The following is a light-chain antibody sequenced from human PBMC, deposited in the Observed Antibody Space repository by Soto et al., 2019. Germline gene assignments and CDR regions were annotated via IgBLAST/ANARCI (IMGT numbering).Light chain of an antibody. CDR2: DAS. CDR3: QQRASWPLT. J-gene: IGKJ4*01. CDR1: QSVHSF. Sequence: EIVLTQSPATLSLSPGERATLSCRASQSVHSFLAWFQQKPGQPPRLLIYDASNRATGIAARFSGFGSGTDFTLTISSLEHEDFAVYYCQQRASWPLTFGGGNKVEIK. V-gene: IGKV3-11*01.